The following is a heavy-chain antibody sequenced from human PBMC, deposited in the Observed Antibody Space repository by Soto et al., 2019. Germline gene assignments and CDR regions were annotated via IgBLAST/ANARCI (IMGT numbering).Heavy chain of an antibody. D-gene: IGHD3-9*01. CDR3: ARGQYYDILSGHSPLYYCYGMEV. CDR2: IIPIFGTA. CDR1: GCTFSSYA. V-gene: IGHV1-69*06. J-gene: IGHJ6*01. Sequence: SVKVFCKASGCTFSSYAISWVRQAPGQGLEWMGGIIPIFGTANYAQKFQGRVTITADKSTSTAYMELSSLRSEDTAVYYCARGQYYDILSGHSPLYYCYGMEVWGQGTPVTLSS.